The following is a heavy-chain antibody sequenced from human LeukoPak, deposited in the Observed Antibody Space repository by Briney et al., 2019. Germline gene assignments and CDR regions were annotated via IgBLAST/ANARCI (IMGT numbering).Heavy chain of an antibody. CDR3: ARDPEGHGYYFDY. CDR1: GGSTSNYF. Sequence: SETLSLTCTVSGGSTSNYFCTWLRQSAGKGLEWIGRIHTSGSTNYNPSLKSRVSMSVDTSKNQFSLKLSSVTAAGTAVYYCARDPEGHGYYFDYWGQGALVTVSS. D-gene: IGHD3-3*01. CDR2: IHTSGST. J-gene: IGHJ4*02. V-gene: IGHV4-4*07.